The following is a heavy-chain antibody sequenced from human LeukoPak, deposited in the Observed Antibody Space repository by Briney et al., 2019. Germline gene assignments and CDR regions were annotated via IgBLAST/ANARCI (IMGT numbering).Heavy chain of an antibody. J-gene: IGHJ4*02. CDR1: GYTFTSYY. CDR2: INPNSGGT. D-gene: IGHD3-22*01. Sequence: ASVKVSCKASGYTFTSYYMDWVRQAPGQGLEWMGWINPNSGGTNYAQKFQGRVTMTRDTSISTAYMELSRLRSDDTAVYYCASLRPYYYDSSGYNWGQGTLVTVSS. CDR3: ASLRPYYYDSSGYN. V-gene: IGHV1-2*02.